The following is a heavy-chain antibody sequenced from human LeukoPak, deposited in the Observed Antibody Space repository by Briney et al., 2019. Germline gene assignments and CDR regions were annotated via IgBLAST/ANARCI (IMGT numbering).Heavy chain of an antibody. Sequence: PSETLSLTCAVYGGSFSGYYWSWIRQPPGKGLEWIGEINHSGSTNYNPSLKSRVTISVDKSKNQFSLKLSSVTAADTAVYYCARAQGYGDYLYFDYWGQGTLVTVSS. V-gene: IGHV4-34*01. D-gene: IGHD4-17*01. CDR3: ARAQGYGDYLYFDY. CDR1: GGSFSGYY. CDR2: INHSGST. J-gene: IGHJ4*02.